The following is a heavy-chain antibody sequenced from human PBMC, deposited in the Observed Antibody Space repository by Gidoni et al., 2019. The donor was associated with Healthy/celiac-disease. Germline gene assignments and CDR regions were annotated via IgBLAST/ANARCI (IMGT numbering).Heavy chain of an antibody. V-gene: IGHV3-9*01. Sequence: EVQLVESGGGLVQPGRSLRLSCAASGFTFDAYAMHWVRQAPGKGLEWGSGISWNSGSIGYADSVKGRFTISRDNAKNSLYLQMNSLRAEDTALYYCAKDNLGGYSYGWDAFDIWGQGTMVTVSS. CDR2: ISWNSGSI. CDR1: GFTFDAYA. J-gene: IGHJ3*02. CDR3: AKDNLGGYSYGWDAFDI. D-gene: IGHD5-18*01.